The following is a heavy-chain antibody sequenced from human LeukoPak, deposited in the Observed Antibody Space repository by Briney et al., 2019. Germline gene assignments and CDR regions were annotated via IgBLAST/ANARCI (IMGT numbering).Heavy chain of an antibody. CDR1: GDSISSGDYY. J-gene: IGHJ6*03. Sequence: PSETLSLTCTVSGDSISSGDYYWSWIRQPAGKGLEWIGRIYTSGSTNYNPSLKSRVTISVDTSKNQFSLKLSSVTAADTAVYYCARVESTQNYYYYYMDVWGKGTTVTVSS. CDR3: ARVESTQNYYYYYMDV. D-gene: IGHD1-1*01. CDR2: IYTSGST. V-gene: IGHV4-61*02.